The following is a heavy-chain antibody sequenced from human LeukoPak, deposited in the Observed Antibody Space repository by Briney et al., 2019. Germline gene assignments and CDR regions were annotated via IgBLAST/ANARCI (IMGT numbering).Heavy chain of an antibody. V-gene: IGHV3-23*01. CDR3: AKNGGGYYYYFDY. Sequence: GGSLRLSCAASGFIFSSYPLNWVRQAPGKGLEWVSTISGDSSYIQYADSVKGRFTISRDNSKNTLYLQMNSLRAEDTAVYYCAKNGGGYYYYFDYWGQGTLVTVSS. D-gene: IGHD3-22*01. CDR1: GFIFSSYP. CDR2: ISGDSSYI. J-gene: IGHJ4*02.